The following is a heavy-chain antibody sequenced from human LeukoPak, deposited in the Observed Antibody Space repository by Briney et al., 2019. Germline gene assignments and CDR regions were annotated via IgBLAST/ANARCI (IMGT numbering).Heavy chain of an antibody. CDR2: MSYDGSNK. J-gene: IGHJ4*02. D-gene: IGHD2-15*01. CDR3: AREDKGQVYFDY. Sequence: GGSLRLSCAASGFTFSSYGMHWVRQAPGKGLEWVTVMSYDGSNKYYADSVRGRFTISRDNSKNTLYLQINSLRAEDTAVYYCAREDKGQVYFDYWGQGTLVTVSS. V-gene: IGHV3-30*19. CDR1: GFTFSSYG.